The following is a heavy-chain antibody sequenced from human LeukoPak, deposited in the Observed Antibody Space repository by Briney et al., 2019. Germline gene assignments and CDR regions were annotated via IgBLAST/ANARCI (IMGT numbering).Heavy chain of an antibody. V-gene: IGHV3-9*01. CDR1: GFTFDDYA. D-gene: IGHD4-17*01. Sequence: TGGSLRLSCAASGFTFDDYAMHWVRQAPGKGLXXXXGISWNSGSIGYADSVKGRFTISRDNAKNSLYLQMNSLRAEDTALYYCAKGSATVTTVGGFDYWGQGTLVTVSS. J-gene: IGHJ4*02. CDR2: ISWNSGSI. CDR3: AKGSATVTTVGGFDY.